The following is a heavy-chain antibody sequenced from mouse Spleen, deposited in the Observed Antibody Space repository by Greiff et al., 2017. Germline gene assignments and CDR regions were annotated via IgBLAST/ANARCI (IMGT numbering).Heavy chain of an antibody. J-gene: IGHJ2*01. CDR3: ARGLYGNYFDY. V-gene: IGHV1S130*01. CDR1: GYTFTSSW. D-gene: IGHD2-10*02. Sequence: QVQLQQPGSVPVRPGASVKLSCKASGYTFTSSWMHWAKQRPGQGLEWIGEIHPNSGNTNYNEKFKGKATLTVDTSSSTAYVDLSSLTSEDSAVYYCARGLYGNYFDYWGQGTTLTVSS. CDR2: IHPNSGNT.